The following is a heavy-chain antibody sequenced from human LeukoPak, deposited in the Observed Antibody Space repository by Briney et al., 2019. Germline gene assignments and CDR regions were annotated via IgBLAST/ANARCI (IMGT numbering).Heavy chain of an antibody. CDR1: GGSISSYY. CDR2: IYTRGST. V-gene: IGHV4-4*07. D-gene: IGHD6-13*01. Sequence: LSETLSFTCTVPGGSISSYYWSWIQQPAGQELESIGRIYTRGSTNYNPSLHTPLTMPIHTSKNHYTLTLSSVPATQTPVHYSAREGIAAARSNWFDPWGQGTLVTVSS. CDR3: AREGIAAARSNWFDP. J-gene: IGHJ5*02.